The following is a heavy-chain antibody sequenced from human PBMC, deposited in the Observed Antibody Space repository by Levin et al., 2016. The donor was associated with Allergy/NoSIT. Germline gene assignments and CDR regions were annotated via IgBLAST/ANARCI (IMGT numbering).Heavy chain of an antibody. CDR3: ATKPLITMLPGIRSPLDY. Sequence: SVKVSCKASGDTFSNYAINWVRQAPGQGLEWMGGIIPIFGSANYAQKFQGRVTITADESTNTAYMELNGLRSEGTAVYYCATKPLITMLPGIRSPLDYWGQGTLVTVSS. J-gene: IGHJ4*02. CDR1: GDTFSNYA. V-gene: IGHV1-69*13. D-gene: IGHD3-10*01. CDR2: IIPIFGSA.